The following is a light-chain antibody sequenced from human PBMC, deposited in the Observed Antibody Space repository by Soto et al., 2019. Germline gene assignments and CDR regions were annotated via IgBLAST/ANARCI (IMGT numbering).Light chain of an antibody. CDR3: AAWDDSLNGSYV. CDR2: SNN. CDR1: SSNIGSNT. V-gene: IGLV1-44*01. J-gene: IGLJ1*01. Sequence: QSVLTQPPSTSATPGQRVTISCSGSSSNIGSNTVNWYQQLPGTAPKLLIYSNNQRPSGVPDRFSGSKSGTSASLAISGLQSEDEADYYCAAWDDSLNGSYVFGTGTKVTVL.